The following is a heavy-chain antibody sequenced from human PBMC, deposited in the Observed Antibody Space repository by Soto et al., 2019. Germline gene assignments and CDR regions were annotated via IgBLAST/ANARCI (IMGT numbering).Heavy chain of an antibody. V-gene: IGHV3-23*01. D-gene: IGHD2-15*01. CDR1: GFTFSSYA. J-gene: IGHJ4*02. CDR3: AKDKKTAGVAAIVDY. CDR2: ISGGANNT. Sequence: EVQLLQSGGGLVQPGGSLRLSCAASGFTFSSYAVSWVRQAPGKGLEWVSSISGGANNTYYAESVKGRFTISRDNAKNTLSLQMNSLRTEDTAIYYCAKDKKTAGVAAIVDYWGQGTLVTVSS.